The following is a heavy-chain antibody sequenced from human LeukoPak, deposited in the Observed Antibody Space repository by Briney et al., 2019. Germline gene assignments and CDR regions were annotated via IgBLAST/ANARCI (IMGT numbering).Heavy chain of an antibody. D-gene: IGHD3-10*01. CDR2: ISYDGSNK. CDR1: GFTFSSYA. CDR3: ASLLPYGSGSWYGMDV. J-gene: IGHJ6*02. V-gene: IGHV3-30-3*01. Sequence: PGRSLRLSCAASGFTFSSYAMHWVRQAPGKGLEWVAVISYDGSNKYYADSVKGRFTISRDNSKNTLYLQMNSLRAEDTAVYYCASLLPYGSGSWYGMDVWGQGTTVTVSS.